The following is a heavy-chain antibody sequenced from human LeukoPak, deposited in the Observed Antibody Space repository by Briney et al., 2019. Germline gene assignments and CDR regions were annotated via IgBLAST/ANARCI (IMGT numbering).Heavy chain of an antibody. CDR3: ARHVRPYASVDTAMVPGFDY. D-gene: IGHD5-18*01. Sequence: GESLKISCKGSGYSFTSYWIGWVRQMPGKGLEWMGIIYPGDSDTRYSPSFQGQVTISADKSISTAYLQWSSLKASDTAMYYCARHVRPYASVDTAMVPGFDYWGQGTLVTVSS. V-gene: IGHV5-51*01. J-gene: IGHJ4*02. CDR1: GYSFTSYW. CDR2: IYPGDSDT.